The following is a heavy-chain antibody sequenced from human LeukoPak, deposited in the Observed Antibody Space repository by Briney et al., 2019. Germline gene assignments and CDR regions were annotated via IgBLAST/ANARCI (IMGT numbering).Heavy chain of an antibody. V-gene: IGHV1-18*01. Sequence: ASVKVSCKASGYTFTSYGISWVRQAPGQGLEWMGWISAYNGNTNYAQKLQGRVTMTTDTSTSTAYMELRSLRSDHTAVYYCARAQGYYDSINFDYWGQRTLVTVSS. CDR3: ARAQGYYDSINFDY. CDR2: ISAYNGNT. J-gene: IGHJ4*02. CDR1: GYTFTSYG. D-gene: IGHD3-22*01.